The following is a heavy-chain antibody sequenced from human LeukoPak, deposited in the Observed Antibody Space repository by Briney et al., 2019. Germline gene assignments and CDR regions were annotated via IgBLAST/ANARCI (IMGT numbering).Heavy chain of an antibody. CDR3: ARVPIVVVPAARYYYMDV. CDR2: IIPIFGTA. D-gene: IGHD2-2*01. Sequence: SVKVSCKASGGTFSSYAISWVRQAPGQGLEWMGGIIPIFGTANYAQKFQGRVTITADESTSTAYMELSSLRSEDTAVYYCARVPIVVVPAARYYYMDVWGKGTTVTVSS. CDR1: GGTFSSYA. V-gene: IGHV1-69*13. J-gene: IGHJ6*03.